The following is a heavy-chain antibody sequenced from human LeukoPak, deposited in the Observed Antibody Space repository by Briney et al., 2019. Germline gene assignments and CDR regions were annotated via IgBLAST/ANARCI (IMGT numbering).Heavy chain of an antibody. V-gene: IGHV4-4*07. J-gene: IGHJ5*02. CDR2: IYTSGST. D-gene: IGHD3-9*01. CDR1: GGSISSYY. CDR3: ARDWNDILTGYPENWFDP. Sequence: SETLSLTCTVSGGSISSYYWSWIRQPAGKGLEWIGRIYTSGSTNYNPSLKSRVTMSVDTSKNQFSLKLSSVTAADTAVYYCARDWNDILTGYPENWFDPWGQGTLVPVSS.